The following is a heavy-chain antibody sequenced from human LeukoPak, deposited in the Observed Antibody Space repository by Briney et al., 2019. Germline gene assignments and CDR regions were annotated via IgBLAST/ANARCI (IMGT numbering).Heavy chain of an antibody. D-gene: IGHD3-10*01. J-gene: IGHJ4*02. CDR3: ARDPSMVRGENTPYFDY. CDR1: GGTFSSYA. V-gene: IGHV1-69*13. CDR2: IIPIFGTA. Sequence: SVKVSCKASGGTFSSYAISWVRQAPGQGLEWMGGIIPIFGTADYAQKFQGRVTITADESTSTAYMDLSSLKSEDTAVYYCARDPSMVRGENTPYFDYWGQGTLVTVSS.